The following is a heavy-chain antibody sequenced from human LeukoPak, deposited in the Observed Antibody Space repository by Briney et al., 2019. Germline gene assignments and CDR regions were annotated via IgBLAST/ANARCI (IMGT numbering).Heavy chain of an antibody. J-gene: IGHJ3*01. CDR2: IYHSGNT. Sequence: KPSETLSLTCAVSGYSISSGYYWGWIQQPPGKGLEWIGSIYHSGNTYYNPSLKSRVTISVDTSKNQFSLKLNSVTAADTAVYYCARVLYYGSGSGTFDVWGQGTMVTVSS. CDR1: GYSISSGYY. CDR3: ARVLYYGSGSGTFDV. V-gene: IGHV4-38-2*01. D-gene: IGHD3-10*01.